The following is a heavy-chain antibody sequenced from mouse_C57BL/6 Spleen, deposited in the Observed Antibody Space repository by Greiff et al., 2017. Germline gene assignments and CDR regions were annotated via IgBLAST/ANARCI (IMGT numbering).Heavy chain of an antibody. CDR3: AREPYYYGSSSHWYFDV. Sequence: DVKLVESGGGLVKPGGSLKLSCAASGFTFSSYAMSWVRQTPEKRLEWVATISDGGSYTYYPDNVKGRFTISRDNAKNNLYLQMSHLKSEDTAMYYCAREPYYYGSSSHWYFDVWGTGTTVTVSS. J-gene: IGHJ1*03. CDR1: GFTFSSYA. V-gene: IGHV5-4*01. D-gene: IGHD1-1*01. CDR2: ISDGGSYT.